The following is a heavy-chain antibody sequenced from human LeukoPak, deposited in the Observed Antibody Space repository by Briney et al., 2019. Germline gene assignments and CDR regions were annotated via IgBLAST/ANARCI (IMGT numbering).Heavy chain of an antibody. Sequence: PSETLSLTCTVSGDSISSDDWSWVRQPPGKGRECIGFINHRATTSYNASPQSRVTISRAMSTNQFALKLSSVSAADTAVYYCARYREGDRAISLDIWGQGTLATVSS. CDR2: INHRATT. CDR1: GDSISSDD. D-gene: IGHD2-21*02. V-gene: IGHV4-59*08. J-gene: IGHJ4*02. CDR3: ARYREGDRAISLDI.